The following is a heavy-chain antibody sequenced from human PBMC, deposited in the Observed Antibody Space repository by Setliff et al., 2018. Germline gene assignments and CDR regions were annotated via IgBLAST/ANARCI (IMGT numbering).Heavy chain of an antibody. D-gene: IGHD3-10*01. CDR2: ISYDVSNK. J-gene: IGHJ5*02. CDR1: GFTFSRYA. CDR3: AKNGFGVVALGVNNWFDP. Sequence: GGSLRLSCAASGFTFSRYAMHWVRQAPGKGLELVAIISYDVSNKYYADSVKGRFTISRDNSKNTLYLQMNSLRAEDTAVYYCAKNGFGVVALGVNNWFDPWGQGTLVTVSS. V-gene: IGHV3-30*04.